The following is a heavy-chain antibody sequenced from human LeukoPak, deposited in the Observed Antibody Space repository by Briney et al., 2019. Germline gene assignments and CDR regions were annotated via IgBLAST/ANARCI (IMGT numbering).Heavy chain of an antibody. Sequence: RASVKVSCKASGGTFSSYAISWVRQAPGQGLEWMGRIIPILGIANYAQKFQGRVTITADKSTSTAYMELSSLRSEDTAVYYCARLLYYGSGSHYNLDYWGQGTLVTVSS. J-gene: IGHJ4*02. CDR1: GGTFSSYA. D-gene: IGHD3-10*01. CDR3: ARLLYYGSGSHYNLDY. V-gene: IGHV1-69*04. CDR2: IIPILGIA.